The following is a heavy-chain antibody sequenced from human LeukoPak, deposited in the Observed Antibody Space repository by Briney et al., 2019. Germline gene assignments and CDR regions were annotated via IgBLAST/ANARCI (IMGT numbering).Heavy chain of an antibody. D-gene: IGHD3-3*01. V-gene: IGHV4-34*01. Sequence: SETLSLTCAVYGGSFSGYYWSWIRQPPGKGLEWIGEINHSGSTSYNPSLKSRVTIPVDTSKNQFSLKLSSVTAADTAVYYCARGPPQFAFGVVTFPFQHWGQGTLVTVSS. CDR2: INHSGST. CDR1: GGSFSGYY. CDR3: ARGPPQFAFGVVTFPFQH. J-gene: IGHJ1*01.